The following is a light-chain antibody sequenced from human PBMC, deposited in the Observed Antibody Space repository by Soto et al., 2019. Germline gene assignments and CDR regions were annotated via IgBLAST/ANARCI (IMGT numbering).Light chain of an antibody. CDR1: QSVSSN. Sequence: EVLVTQSPPTQSVSPGERATLSCRASQSVSSNLAWYQQTPGQAPRLLIYGASTRPTGIPSKFSGSGSGTDFTLTISSLQSEDFAVYYCQQYNDWPTTWTFGQGTKVDI. J-gene: IGKJ1*01. V-gene: IGKV3-15*01. CDR2: GAS. CDR3: QQYNDWPTTWT.